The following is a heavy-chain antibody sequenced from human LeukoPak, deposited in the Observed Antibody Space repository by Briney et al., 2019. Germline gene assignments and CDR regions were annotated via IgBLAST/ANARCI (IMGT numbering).Heavy chain of an antibody. CDR3: ARDREMADNGDAFDI. Sequence: GGSLRLSCAASGFTFSSYTMNWVRQAPGKGLEWVANIKQDGSEKYYVDSVKGRFTISRDNAKNSLYLQMNSLRAEDTAVYYCARDREMADNGDAFDIWGQGTMVTVSS. V-gene: IGHV3-7*03. J-gene: IGHJ3*02. D-gene: IGHD5-24*01. CDR1: GFTFSSYT. CDR2: IKQDGSEK.